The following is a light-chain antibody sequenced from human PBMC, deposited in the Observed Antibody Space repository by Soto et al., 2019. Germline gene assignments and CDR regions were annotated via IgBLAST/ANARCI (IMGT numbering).Light chain of an antibody. CDR1: PGQVTTSHY. V-gene: IGLV7-43*01. J-gene: IGLJ2*01. Sequence: QAVVTQEPSLTVSPGGPATPPFAPSPGQVTTSHYPNWFQQKPGQPPRSLIYSTTNTHSWTPARFSGSLLGGKAALTLSGVLPEDEADYYCVLYYGGAHVVFGGGTKLTVL. CDR2: STT. CDR3: VLYYGGAHVV.